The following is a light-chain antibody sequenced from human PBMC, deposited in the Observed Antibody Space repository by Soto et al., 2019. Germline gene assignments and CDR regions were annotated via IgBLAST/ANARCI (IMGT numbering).Light chain of an antibody. CDR3: QHYNNWPYT. CDR1: QSVSSN. V-gene: IGKV3-15*01. Sequence: EIVMTQSPATLSVSPGERATLSCRASQSVSSNLAWYQQKPGQAPRLLIYGASTRATDLPGRFSGGGSGTEFTLTISSLQSEDFAVYYCQHYNNWPYTFGQGTKLEIK. CDR2: GAS. J-gene: IGKJ2*01.